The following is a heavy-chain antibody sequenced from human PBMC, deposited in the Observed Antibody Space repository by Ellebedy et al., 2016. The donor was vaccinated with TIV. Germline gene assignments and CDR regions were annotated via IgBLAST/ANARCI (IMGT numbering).Heavy chain of an antibody. V-gene: IGHV4-34*01. D-gene: IGHD6-19*01. J-gene: IGHJ4*02. CDR3: ARSHRLGSGASDY. CDR2: INHGGST. Sequence: SETLSLTCAVYGGSFSGYFWTWIRQPPGKGLEWIGEINHGGSTNYNPSLKSRLTISMDTSKNQFSLHLISVTAADTAIYYCARSHRLGSGASDYWGQGTLVSVSS. CDR1: GGSFSGYF.